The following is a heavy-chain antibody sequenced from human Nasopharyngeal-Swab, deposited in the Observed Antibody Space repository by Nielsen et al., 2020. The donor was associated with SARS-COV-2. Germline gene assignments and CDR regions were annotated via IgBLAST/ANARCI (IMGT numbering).Heavy chain of an antibody. V-gene: IGHV3-30*04. D-gene: IGHD4-23*01. CDR1: GFTFSSYA. CDR3: ARDLALRWPLYFDY. Sequence: GESLKISCAASGFTFSSYAMHWVRQAPGKGLEWVAVISYDGSNKYYADSVKGRFTLSRDNSKNTLYLQMNSLRAEDTAVYYCARDLALRWPLYFDYWGQGTLVTVSS. CDR2: ISYDGSNK. J-gene: IGHJ4*02.